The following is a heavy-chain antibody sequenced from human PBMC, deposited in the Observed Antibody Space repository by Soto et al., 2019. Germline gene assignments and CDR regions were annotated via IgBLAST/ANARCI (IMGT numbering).Heavy chain of an antibody. J-gene: IGHJ5*02. D-gene: IGHD1-7*01. Sequence: PSETLSLTCTVSGGSISSSSYYWGWIRQPPGKRLEWIGSIYYSGSTYYNPSLKSRVTISVDTSKNQFSLKLSSVTAADTAVYYCARHGPPTNCNYNIDNWFDPWGQGTLVTVSS. CDR3: ARHGPPTNCNYNIDNWFDP. V-gene: IGHV4-39*01. CDR2: IYYSGST. CDR1: GGSISSSSYY.